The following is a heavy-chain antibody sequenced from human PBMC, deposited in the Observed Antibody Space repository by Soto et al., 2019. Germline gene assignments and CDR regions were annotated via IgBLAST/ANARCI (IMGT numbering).Heavy chain of an antibody. CDR3: ARGTGYQLLSEGDYYSSYGMDV. J-gene: IGHJ6*02. CDR2: IYTSGST. D-gene: IGHD2-2*01. Sequence: PSETLSLTCTVSGGSISSYYWSWIRQPAGKGLEWIGRIYTSGSTNYNPSLKSRVTMSVDTSKNQFSLKLSSVTAADTAVYYCARGTGYQLLSEGDYYSSYGMDVWGQGTTVTVSS. CDR1: GGSISSYY. V-gene: IGHV4-4*07.